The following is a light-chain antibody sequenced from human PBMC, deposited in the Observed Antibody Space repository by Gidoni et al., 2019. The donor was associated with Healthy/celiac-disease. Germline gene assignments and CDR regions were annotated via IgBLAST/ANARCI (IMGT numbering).Light chain of an antibody. CDR1: SSDVGSYNL. CDR2: EGS. CDR3: CSDAGSSTWV. V-gene: IGLV2-23*01. Sequence: QSALTQPASVSGSPGQSITISCTGTSSDVGSYNLVSWYQQHPGKAPKLMIYEGSKRSSGVATRFSGSKSGNTASLTIAGLQAEDEADYYCCSDAGSSTWVFGGGTKLTVL. J-gene: IGLJ3*02.